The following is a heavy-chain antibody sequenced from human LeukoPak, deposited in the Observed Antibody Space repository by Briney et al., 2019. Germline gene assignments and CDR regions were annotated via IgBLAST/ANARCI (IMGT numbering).Heavy chain of an antibody. V-gene: IGHV3-53*05. D-gene: IGHD1-26*01. Sequence: GGSLRLSCAASGFTVSSNYMSWVRQAPGKGLEWVSIIYSGGSTFYADSVKGRFTISRDNSKNTLYLQMNSLRAEDTAVYYCAKLGVYSGPQSCFDPGGQGPLVTVSS. CDR1: GFTVSSNY. CDR2: IYSGGST. J-gene: IGHJ5*02. CDR3: AKLGVYSGPQSCFDP.